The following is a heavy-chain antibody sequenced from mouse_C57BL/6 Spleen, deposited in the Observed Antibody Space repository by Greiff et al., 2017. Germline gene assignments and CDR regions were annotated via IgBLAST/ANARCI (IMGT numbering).Heavy chain of an antibody. J-gene: IGHJ3*01. Sequence: VQLQQSGAELARPGASVKMSCKASGYTFTSYTMHWVKQRPGQGLEWIGYINPSSGYTKYNQKFKDKATLTADKSSSTAYMQLSSLTSEDSAVYYCARSRDYDWFAYWGQGTLVTVSA. CDR3: ARSRDYDWFAY. D-gene: IGHD2-4*01. V-gene: IGHV1-4*01. CDR1: GYTFTSYT. CDR2: INPSSGYT.